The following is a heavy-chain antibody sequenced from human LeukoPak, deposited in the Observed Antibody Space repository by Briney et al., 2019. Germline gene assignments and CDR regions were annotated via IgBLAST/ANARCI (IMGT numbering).Heavy chain of an antibody. D-gene: IGHD3-3*01. J-gene: IGHJ4*02. CDR2: IRYDGSNK. CDR1: GFNFGRNG. Sequence: PGGSLRLSCAASGFNFGRNGMHWVRQAPGKGLEWVTFIRYDGSNKFYRPSVRGRFTVSRDNFENTLYLQMNSLRAEDTAVYYCATDFDDVNGDYYYIPQYWGRGMLVAVSS. V-gene: IGHV3-30*02. CDR3: ATDFDDVNGDYYYIPQY.